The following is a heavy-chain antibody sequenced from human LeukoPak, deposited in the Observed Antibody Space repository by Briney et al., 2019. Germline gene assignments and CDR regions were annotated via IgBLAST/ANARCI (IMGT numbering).Heavy chain of an antibody. CDR2: INHNGNVN. CDR3: ARGGGLDV. V-gene: IGHV3-7*03. D-gene: IGHD3-16*01. J-gene: IGHJ6*02. CDR1: GFTFSSYW. Sequence: GGSLRLSCAASGFTFSSYWMNWARQTPGKGLEWVASINHNGNVNYYVDSVKGRFTISRDNAKNSLYLQMSNLRAEDTAVYFCARGGGLDVWGQGATVTVSS.